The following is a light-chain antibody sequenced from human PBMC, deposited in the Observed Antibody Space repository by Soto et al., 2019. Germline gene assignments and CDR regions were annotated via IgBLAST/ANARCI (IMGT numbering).Light chain of an antibody. Sequence: QSALTQPASVSGSPGQSITISCTGTSSDVGAYHYVSWYQQHPGKAPKLLIFEVSNRPSGVSNRFSGSKSGNTASLTISGLQAEDEADYYCNSYTTSSTWVFGGGTQLTVL. J-gene: IGLJ3*02. CDR2: EVS. V-gene: IGLV2-14*01. CDR1: SSDVGAYHY. CDR3: NSYTTSSTWV.